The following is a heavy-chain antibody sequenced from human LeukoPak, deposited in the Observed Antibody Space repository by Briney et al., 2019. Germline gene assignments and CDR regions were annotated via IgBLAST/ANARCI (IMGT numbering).Heavy chain of an antibody. CDR3: ARGRSYGDFFDY. Sequence: SETLSLTCTVSGGSISSYYWSWIRQPPGKGLEWIGYIYYSGSTNYSPSLKSRVTISVDTSKNQFSLKLSSVTAADTAVYYCARGRSYGDFFDYWGQGTVLTVSS. D-gene: IGHD3-10*01. J-gene: IGHJ4*02. CDR2: IYYSGST. V-gene: IGHV4-59*01. CDR1: GGSISSYY.